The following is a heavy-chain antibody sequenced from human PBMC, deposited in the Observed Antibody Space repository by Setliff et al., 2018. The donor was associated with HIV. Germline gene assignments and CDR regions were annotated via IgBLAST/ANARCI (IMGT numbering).Heavy chain of an antibody. V-gene: IGHV3-72*01. D-gene: IGHD5-18*01. CDR2: TKNQANGLTT. CDR1: GFSIGDHY. J-gene: IGHJ4*02. Sequence: GESLKISCVASGFSIGDHYMDWVRQAPGKGLEWVGRTKNQANGLTTEYAASVQGRFTISRDESKNSLFLQMNSLSTEDTAVYYWARNQGNSFGQGFDYWGQGTLVTVSS. CDR3: ARNQGNSFGQGFDY.